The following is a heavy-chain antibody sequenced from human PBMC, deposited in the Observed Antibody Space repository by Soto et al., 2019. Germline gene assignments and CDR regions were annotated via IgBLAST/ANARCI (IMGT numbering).Heavy chain of an antibody. Sequence: GAVRLSCAASGFTFSDYSMNWVRQAPGKGLEWVSYISSTSNTIYYANSVKGRFTISRDNAKNSLYLQMNSLRAEDTAVYYCVRDSMHAFDFWGQGTMVTVSS. J-gene: IGHJ3*01. CDR3: VRDSMHAFDF. D-gene: IGHD2-2*01. CDR2: ISSTSNTI. CDR1: GFTFSDYS. V-gene: IGHV3-48*01.